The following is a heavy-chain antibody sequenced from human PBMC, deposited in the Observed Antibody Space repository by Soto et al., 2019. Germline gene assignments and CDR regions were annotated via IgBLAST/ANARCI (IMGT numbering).Heavy chain of an antibody. V-gene: IGHV1-69*12. D-gene: IGHD5-18*01. CDR1: GGTFSSYA. CDR2: IIPIFGTA. CDR3: ARDDVDTAMPYGMDV. J-gene: IGHJ6*02. Sequence: QVQLVQSGAEVKKPGSSVKVSCKASGGTFSSYAISWVRQAPGQGLEWMGGIIPIFGTANYAQKFQGRVTITAAESTSTAHMELRSLRPEDRAVYYCARDDVDTAMPYGMDVWGQATTVTVSS.